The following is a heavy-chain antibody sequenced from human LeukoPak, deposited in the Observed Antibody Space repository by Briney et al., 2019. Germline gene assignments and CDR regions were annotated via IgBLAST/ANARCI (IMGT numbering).Heavy chain of an antibody. J-gene: IGHJ5*01. Sequence: SQTLSLTCTVSGGSVSSGDSYWNWIRQHPGKGLEWIGYIHYSGNFYYNPSLKSRVTISVYTSNNQFSMRLASVTAADTARYFWSRKERLRGTDLFPSLGQGTLVTVFS. CDR1: GGSVSSGDSY. CDR2: IHYSGNF. CDR3: SRKERLRGTDLFPS. V-gene: IGHV4-31*03. D-gene: IGHD3-10*01.